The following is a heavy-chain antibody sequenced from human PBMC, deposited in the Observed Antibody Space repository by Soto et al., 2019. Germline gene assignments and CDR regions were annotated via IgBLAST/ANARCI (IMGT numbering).Heavy chain of an antibody. Sequence: GESLSLSCAASGFNFSSYGMHWVRQAPGKGLEWVAVIWYDGSNKSYADSVKGRFTISRDNSQNTLYLQMNSLSAEETAVYYCAPGAPTGMDVWGQGTTVTVSS. D-gene: IGHD4-17*01. V-gene: IGHV3-33*01. CDR1: GFNFSSYG. CDR3: APGAPTGMDV. CDR2: IWYDGSNK. J-gene: IGHJ6*02.